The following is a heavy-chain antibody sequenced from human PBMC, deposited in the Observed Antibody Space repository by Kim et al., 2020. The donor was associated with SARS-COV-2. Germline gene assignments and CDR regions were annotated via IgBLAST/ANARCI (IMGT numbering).Heavy chain of an antibody. V-gene: IGHV4-39*02. CDR2: IYYSGST. J-gene: IGHJ4*02. Sequence: SETLSLTCTVSGGSISSSSYYWGWIRQPPGKGLEWIGSIYYSGSTYYNPSLKSRVTISVDTSKNQFSLKLSSVTAADTAVYYCAREPETPTYYDFWSGPFDYWGQGTLVTVSS. D-gene: IGHD3-3*01. CDR1: GGSISSSSYY. CDR3: AREPETPTYYDFWSGPFDY.